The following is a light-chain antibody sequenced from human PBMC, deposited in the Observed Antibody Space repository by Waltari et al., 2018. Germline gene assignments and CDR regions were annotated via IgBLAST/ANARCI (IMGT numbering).Light chain of an antibody. CDR1: QHVGSNY. V-gene: IGKV3-20*01. CDR3: QQYVGSPPWT. CDR2: GTS. Sequence: EVVLTQSPGTLSLSPGERATLSCRASQHVGSNYVDWYQQKPGQAPSLLIFGTSSRATGIPDSFSGNGSGTDFTLSISRLEPEDFAMYYCQQYVGSPPWTFGQGTRVEIK. J-gene: IGKJ1*01.